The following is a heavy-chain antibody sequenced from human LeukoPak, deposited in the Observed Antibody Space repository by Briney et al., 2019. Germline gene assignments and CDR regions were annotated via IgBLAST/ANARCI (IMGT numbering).Heavy chain of an antibody. CDR2: ISAYHGNT. D-gene: IGHD6-13*01. Sequence: ASVKVSCKASGYTFTSYGIRWLRQAPGQGIEWMGWISAYHGNTNYAQELQGRVTMTTDTSTSTAYMELRSLRSDDTAVYYCARDPGIAAGGTSPRFDYWGQGTLVTVSS. CDR1: GYTFTSYG. V-gene: IGHV1-18*01. CDR3: ARDPGIAAGGTSPRFDY. J-gene: IGHJ4*02.